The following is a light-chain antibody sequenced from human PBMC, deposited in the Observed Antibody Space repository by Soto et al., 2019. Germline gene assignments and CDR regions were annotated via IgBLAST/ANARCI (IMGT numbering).Light chain of an antibody. CDR2: GAS. CDR1: QRVTNNF. Sequence: EIVLTQSPDTLSLSPGERVTLSCRASQRVTNNFLAWFQQKPGLAPRLLIHGASTRASGVPDRFTGGGSGTDFVLTISRVEPEDFAVYYCQQYGRSPFPLGQGTKL. J-gene: IGKJ2*01. CDR3: QQYGRSPFP. V-gene: IGKV3-20*01.